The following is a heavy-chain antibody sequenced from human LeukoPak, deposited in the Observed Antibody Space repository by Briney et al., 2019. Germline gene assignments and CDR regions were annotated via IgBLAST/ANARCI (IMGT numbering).Heavy chain of an antibody. V-gene: IGHV4-4*07. J-gene: IGHJ4*02. CDR3: ARDAYYYDSSGYLNY. CDR1: GGSISSYY. CDR2: IYTSGST. D-gene: IGHD3-22*01. Sequence: MPSETLSLTCTVSGGSISSYYWSWIRQPAGKGLEWIGRIYTSGSTNYNPSLKSRVTMSVDTSKNQFSLKLSSVTAADTAVYYCARDAYYYDSSGYLNYWGQGTLVTVSS.